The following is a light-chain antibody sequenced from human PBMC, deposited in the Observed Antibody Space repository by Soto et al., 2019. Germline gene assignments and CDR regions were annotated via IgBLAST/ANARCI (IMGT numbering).Light chain of an antibody. V-gene: IGKV3-20*01. CDR1: QSVSSTF. CDR2: AAS. CDR3: KQYGSSLFS. Sequence: EIVLTQSPGTRSLSPGSRATIYCSPIQSVSSTFLAWYQQKPGQAPRLLIYAASSRATGIPDRFSGSGSGTDFTLTIGRLEPEDFAVYYCKQYGSSLFSFGTGTKVDIK. J-gene: IGKJ3*01.